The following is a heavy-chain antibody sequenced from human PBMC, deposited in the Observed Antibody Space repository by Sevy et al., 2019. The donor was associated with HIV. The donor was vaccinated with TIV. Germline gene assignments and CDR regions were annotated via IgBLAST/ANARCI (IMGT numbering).Heavy chain of an antibody. CDR1: GFTFSSYS. CDR3: ARDAPPPGYDFWSGYYYFDY. J-gene: IGHJ4*02. V-gene: IGHV3-21*01. CDR2: ISSSSSYI. Sequence: GGSLRLSCAASGFTFSSYSMNLVRQAPGKGLEWVSSISSSSSYIYYADSVKGRFTISRDNPKNSLYLQMNSLRAEDTAVYYCARDAPPPGYDFWSGYYYFDYWGQGTLVTVSS. D-gene: IGHD3-3*01.